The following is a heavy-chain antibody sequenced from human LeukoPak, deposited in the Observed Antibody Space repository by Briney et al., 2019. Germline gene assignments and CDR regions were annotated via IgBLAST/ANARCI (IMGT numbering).Heavy chain of an antibody. V-gene: IGHV4-4*02. Sequence: SGTLSLTCAVSGGSISSDNWWSWVRQPPGKGLEWIGEIYHSGSTNYNPSLKSRVTISVDTSKNQFSLKLSSVTAADTAVYYCARDSSSWYFDYWGQGTLVTVSS. CDR2: IYHSGST. J-gene: IGHJ4*02. CDR1: GGSISSDNW. CDR3: ARDSSSWYFDY. D-gene: IGHD6-13*01.